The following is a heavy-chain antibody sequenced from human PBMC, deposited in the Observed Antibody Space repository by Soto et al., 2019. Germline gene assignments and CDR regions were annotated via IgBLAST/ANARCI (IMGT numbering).Heavy chain of an antibody. CDR2: IIPIFGTA. CDR3: ARGIVVVVAATGGHYYYGMDV. J-gene: IGHJ6*02. Sequence: SVKVSCKASGGTFSSYAISWVRQAPGQGLEWMGGIIPIFGTANYAQKFQGRVTITADESTSTAYMELSSLRSGDTAVYYCARGIVVVVAATGGHYYYGMDVWGQGTTVTVSS. CDR1: GGTFSSYA. D-gene: IGHD2-15*01. V-gene: IGHV1-69*13.